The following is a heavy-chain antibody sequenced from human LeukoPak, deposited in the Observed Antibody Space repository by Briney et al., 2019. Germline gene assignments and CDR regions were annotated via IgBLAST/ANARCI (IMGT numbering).Heavy chain of an antibody. CDR3: ARHYSYDSSGYYYVWAFDI. D-gene: IGHD3-22*01. V-gene: IGHV4-59*01. CDR1: GGSISSYY. CDR2: IYYSGST. J-gene: IGHJ3*02. Sequence: KSSETLSLTCTVSGGSISSYYWSWIPQPPGKELEWIGYIYYSGSTNYNPSPKSRVTISVDTSKNQFSLKLSSVTAADTAVYYCARHYSYDSSGYYYVWAFDIWGQGTMVTVSS.